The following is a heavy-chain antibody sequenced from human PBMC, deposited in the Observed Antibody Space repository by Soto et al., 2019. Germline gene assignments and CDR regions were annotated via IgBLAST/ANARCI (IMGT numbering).Heavy chain of an antibody. D-gene: IGHD3-10*01. CDR1: GGSISSGGYY. V-gene: IGHV4-31*03. J-gene: IGHJ4*02. Sequence: QVQLQESGPGLVKPSQTLSLTCTVSGGSISSGGYYWSWIRQHPGKGLEWIGYIYYTGTTYYNPSLKGRVTFSLDTSKNQFSLELSSVTAADTAVYYCARESSYYGGGGYWGQGTLVTVSS. CDR2: IYYTGTT. CDR3: ARESSYYGGGGY.